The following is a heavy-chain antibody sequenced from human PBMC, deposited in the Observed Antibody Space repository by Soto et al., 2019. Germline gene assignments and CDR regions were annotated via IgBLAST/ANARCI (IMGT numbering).Heavy chain of an antibody. J-gene: IGHJ4*02. D-gene: IGHD1-26*01. V-gene: IGHV3-7*03. CDR1: GLAFKTYW. CDR3: ATPWSYNGGT. CDR2: IDQDGSGT. Sequence: EVQLVESGGALVQPGGSLRLSCAASGLAFKTYWVEWVRQAPGKGLEWVASIDQDGSGTYYADSVKGRFTISRDNAPDAGHLHMNSLRVGDTAINYCATPWSYNGGTGGQGTLVTVTS.